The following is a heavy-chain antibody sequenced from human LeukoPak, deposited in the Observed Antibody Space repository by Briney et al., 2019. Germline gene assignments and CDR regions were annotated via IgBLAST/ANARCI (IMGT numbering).Heavy chain of an antibody. CDR2: ISGSGGST. Sequence: GGSLRPSCAASGFTFSSYAMSWVRQAPGKGLEWVSGISGSGGSTYYADSVQGRFTISRDNSKNTLYLQMNSLRAEDTAVYYCAKDVEALVVVPARFDYWGQGTLVTVSS. CDR3: AKDVEALVVVPARFDY. D-gene: IGHD2-21*02. J-gene: IGHJ4*02. CDR1: GFTFSSYA. V-gene: IGHV3-23*01.